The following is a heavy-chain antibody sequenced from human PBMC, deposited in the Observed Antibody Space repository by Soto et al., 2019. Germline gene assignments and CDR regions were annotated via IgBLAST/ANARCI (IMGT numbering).Heavy chain of an antibody. V-gene: IGHV4-59*01. CDR2: IYYSGST. CDR1: GGSISSYY. CDR3: ARGSDIVVVPAADYFDY. D-gene: IGHD2-2*01. Sequence: ETLSLTCTVSGGSISSYYWSWIRQPPGKGLEWIGYIYYSGSTNYNPSLKSRVTISVDTSKNQFSLKLSSVTAADTAVYYCARGSDIVVVPAADYFDYWGQGTLVTVSS. J-gene: IGHJ4*02.